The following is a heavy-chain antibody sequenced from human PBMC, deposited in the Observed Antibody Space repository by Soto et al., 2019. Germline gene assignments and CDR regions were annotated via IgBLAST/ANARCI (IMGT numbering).Heavy chain of an antibody. D-gene: IGHD3-10*01. CDR3: ARLLLWFGELFSDDFDY. Sequence: SETLSLTCTVSGGSISSSSYYWGWIRQPPGKGLEWIGGIYYSGSTYYNPSLKSRVTISVDTSKNQFSLKLSSVTAADTAVYYCARLLLWFGELFSDDFDYWGQGTLVTVSS. V-gene: IGHV4-39*01. CDR2: IYYSGST. CDR1: GGSISSSSYY. J-gene: IGHJ4*02.